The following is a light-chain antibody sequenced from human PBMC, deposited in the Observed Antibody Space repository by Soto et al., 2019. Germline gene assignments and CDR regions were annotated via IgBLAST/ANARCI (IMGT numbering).Light chain of an antibody. CDR2: GAS. Sequence: EVVLTQSPGTLSLSPGERATLSCRASQSISDTLAWYQQKPGQAPKLLIYGASARVPGVPARFSGSGSGTDFTLTISSLQSEDFAVYYCQQYNNWPWTFGQGTKVDIK. J-gene: IGKJ1*01. V-gene: IGKV3-15*01. CDR1: QSISDT. CDR3: QQYNNWPWT.